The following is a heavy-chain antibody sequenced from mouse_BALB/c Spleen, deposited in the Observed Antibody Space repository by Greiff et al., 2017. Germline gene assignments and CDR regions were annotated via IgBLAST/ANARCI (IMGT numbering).Heavy chain of an antibody. Sequence: VQLQQSGAELARPGASVKLSCKASGYTFTSYWMQWVKQRPGQGLEWIGAIYPGDGDTRYTQKFKGKATLTADKSSSTAYMQLSSLASEDSAVYYCARDYGFAYWGQGTLVTVSA. CDR2: IYPGDGDT. J-gene: IGHJ3*01. V-gene: IGHV1-87*01. CDR3: ARDYGFAY. D-gene: IGHD1-1*02. CDR1: GYTFTSYW.